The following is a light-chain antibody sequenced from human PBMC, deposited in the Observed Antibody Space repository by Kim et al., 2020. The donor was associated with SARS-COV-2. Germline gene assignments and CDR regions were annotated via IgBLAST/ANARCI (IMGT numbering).Light chain of an antibody. CDR2: ETS. CDR1: QSVSSD. J-gene: IGKJ5*01. Sequence: EIVMTQSPVTLSVSPGERATLSCRASQSVSSDLAWYQHKPGQAPRLLIYETSTRATGIPARFSGSGSGTEFTLTISSLQSEDFAVYYCQQYHNIITVVQGTRLEIK. V-gene: IGKV3D-15*01. CDR3: QQYHNIIT.